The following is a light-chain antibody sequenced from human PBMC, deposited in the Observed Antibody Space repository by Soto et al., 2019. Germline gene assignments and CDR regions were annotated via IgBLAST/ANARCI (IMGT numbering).Light chain of an antibody. V-gene: IGKV3-11*01. CDR1: ESISNY. Sequence: EIVLTQSPASLSLSPGERAILSCRASESISNYLAWYQQKPGQAPRLLISDASNRATGIPARFSGSWSGTYLTLTISSLEPEDSAVYYCQQRSNWPYTFGQGTKLEIK. J-gene: IGKJ2*01. CDR2: DAS. CDR3: QQRSNWPYT.